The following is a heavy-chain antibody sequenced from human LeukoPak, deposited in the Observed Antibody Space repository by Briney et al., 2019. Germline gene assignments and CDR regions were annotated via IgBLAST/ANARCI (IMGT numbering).Heavy chain of an antibody. CDR1: GGSISSRSYY. J-gene: IGHJ6*03. CDR2: IYYSGST. CDR3: ARIPRDFDWLGTSYCYMDV. D-gene: IGHD3-9*01. Sequence: PSETLSLTCTVSGGSISSRSYYWGWIRQPPGKGLEWIGRIYYSGSTYYKPSLKSRVTISVDASKNQFSLKLSSVTAADTAVYYCARIPRDFDWLGTSYCYMDVWGKGTTVTISS. V-gene: IGHV4-39*01.